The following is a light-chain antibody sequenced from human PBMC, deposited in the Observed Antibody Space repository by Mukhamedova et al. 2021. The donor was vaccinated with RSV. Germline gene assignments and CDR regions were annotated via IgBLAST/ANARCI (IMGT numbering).Light chain of an antibody. Sequence: SVGDRVTITCRASQSISSWLAWYQQKPGKAPKLLIYKASSLESGVPSRFSGSGSGTEFTLTISSLQPDDFATYYCQQYNSYWTFG. CDR3: QQYNSYWT. V-gene: IGKV1-5*03. J-gene: IGKJ2*01. CDR2: KAS. CDR1: QSISSW.